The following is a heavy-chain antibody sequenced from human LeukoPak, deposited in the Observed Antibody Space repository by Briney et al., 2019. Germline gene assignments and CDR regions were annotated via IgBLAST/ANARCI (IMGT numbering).Heavy chain of an antibody. D-gene: IGHD5-18*01. Sequence: ASVKVSCKASGYTFTSYGISWVRQAPGQGLEWMGWISPYSGNTNYAQKLQGRVTMTTDTSTSTAYMELRSLRSDDTAVYYCARETWIQLWLNFDYWGQGTLVTVSS. CDR3: ARETWIQLWLNFDY. CDR1: GYTFTSYG. V-gene: IGHV1-18*01. CDR2: ISPYSGNT. J-gene: IGHJ4*02.